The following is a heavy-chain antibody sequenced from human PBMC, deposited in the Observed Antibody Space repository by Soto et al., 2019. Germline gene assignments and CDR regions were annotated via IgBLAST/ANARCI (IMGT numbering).Heavy chain of an antibody. CDR3: AKNGQPPYYYYGMDV. D-gene: IGHD2-8*01. J-gene: IGHJ6*02. CDR2: ISGYNGDT. CDR1: GYTFTRYG. V-gene: IGHV1-18*01. Sequence: QGQLVQSGAEVKKPGASVKVSCKASGYTFTRYGISWVRQAPGQGLEWMGWISGYNGDTNYAQKFQGRVTMTVDTSTTTVFMGLTSLTSDDRAVYYCAKNGQPPYYYYGMDVWGQGPTVTVSS.